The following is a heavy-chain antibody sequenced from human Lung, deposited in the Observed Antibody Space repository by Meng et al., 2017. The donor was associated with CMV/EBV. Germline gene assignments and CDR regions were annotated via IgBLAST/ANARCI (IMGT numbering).Heavy chain of an antibody. CDR1: GGFISRGGFY. V-gene: IGHV4-31*02. CDR3: ATGLYGSGSYWGY. J-gene: IGHJ1*01. CDR2: IYYSGST. Sequence: SGGFISRGGFYWTWLRQHPGKGLEWIGNIYYSGSTHYNPSLKSRLTISLDTSKNQFSLKLSSVTAADTAVYYCATGLYGSGSYWGYWGQGTLVTRLL. D-gene: IGHD3-10*01.